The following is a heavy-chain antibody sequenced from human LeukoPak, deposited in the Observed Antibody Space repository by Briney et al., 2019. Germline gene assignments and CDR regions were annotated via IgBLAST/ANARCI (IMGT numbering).Heavy chain of an antibody. CDR3: ARDPPSKVRTSWGPYYYGMDV. J-gene: IGHJ6*02. D-gene: IGHD2-2*01. CDR2: ISAYNGST. V-gene: IGHV1-18*01. CDR1: GYAFTSYG. Sequence: ASVKVSCKTSGYAFTSYGISWVRQDPGEELVWMGWISAYNGSTSSARKLQGRATMTTDTSTSTAHMELRSLRSDDTAVYYCARDPPSKVRTSWGPYYYGMDVWGQGTTVTVSS.